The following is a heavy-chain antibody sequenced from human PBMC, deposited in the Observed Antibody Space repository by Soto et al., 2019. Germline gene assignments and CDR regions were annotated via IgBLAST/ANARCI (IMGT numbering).Heavy chain of an antibody. CDR2: TSGSGDYT. Sequence: DVKLLESGGNLVQPGGSLRLSCAASGFTFSSYAMTWVRQAPGKGLEWVSATSGSGDYTYYADFVKGRFTISRDNSKNTLYLQMNSLRAEDTALYYCAQGYGSASYPNNSPYWGQGTLVTVSS. CDR1: GFTFSSYA. CDR3: AQGYGSASYPNNSPY. V-gene: IGHV3-23*01. D-gene: IGHD3-10*01. J-gene: IGHJ4*02.